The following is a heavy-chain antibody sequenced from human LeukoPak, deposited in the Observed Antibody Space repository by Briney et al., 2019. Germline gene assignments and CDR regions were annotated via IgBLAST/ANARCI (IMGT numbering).Heavy chain of an antibody. D-gene: IGHD6-6*01. CDR2: ISYTGNTK. Sequence: GGSLRLSCAAPGFTFNKYGMQWVRQAPGKGLEWVAVISYTGNTKYYVDSVKGRFTISRDNSKNTLYLQMNSLRAEDTAVYYCVKESDEYSNSSSDYWGQGTLVTVSS. CDR1: GFTFNKYG. CDR3: VKESDEYSNSSSDY. V-gene: IGHV3-30*18. J-gene: IGHJ4*02.